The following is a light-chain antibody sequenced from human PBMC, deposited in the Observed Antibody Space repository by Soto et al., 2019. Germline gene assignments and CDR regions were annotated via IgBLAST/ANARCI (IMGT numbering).Light chain of an antibody. V-gene: IGKV1-5*01. CDR3: QQYNSYWT. J-gene: IGKJ1*01. Sequence: DIQMTQSPSTLSASVGDRVTITCRASQSISSWLAWYQQKPGKAPKLLIYDASSLESGVPSRFSGSGSGTEFTLTISSLQPDDFATYYGQQYNSYWTFGQ. CDR2: DAS. CDR1: QSISSW.